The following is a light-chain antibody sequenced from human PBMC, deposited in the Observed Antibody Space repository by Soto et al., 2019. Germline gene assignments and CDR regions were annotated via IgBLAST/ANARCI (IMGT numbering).Light chain of an antibody. CDR2: DAS. V-gene: IGKV3-11*01. CDR3: QQRSNWPIT. J-gene: IGKJ5*01. Sequence: EIVLTQSPGTLSLSPGERVTLSCRASQSVSSYLAWYQQKPGQAPRLLIYDASKRATGFPARFSGSGSGTDFTLTISSLEPEDFAVYYCQQRSNWPITFGQGTRLEIK. CDR1: QSVSSY.